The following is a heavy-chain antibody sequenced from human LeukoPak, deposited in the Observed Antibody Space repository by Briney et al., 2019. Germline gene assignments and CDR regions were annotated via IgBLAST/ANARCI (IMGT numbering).Heavy chain of an antibody. Sequence: SETLSLTCTVTGGSISSYYWSWMRQPPGKGLEWMGYIYYSGRTNYNPSLTSRVTISVDTSKNQFSLKLSSVTGAGTAVYYCARGLDSCWYSTLFDYWGQGTLVSVSS. CDR1: GGSISSYY. D-gene: IGHD6-19*01. CDR3: ARGLDSCWYSTLFDY. J-gene: IGHJ4*02. CDR2: IYYSGRT. V-gene: IGHV4-59*01.